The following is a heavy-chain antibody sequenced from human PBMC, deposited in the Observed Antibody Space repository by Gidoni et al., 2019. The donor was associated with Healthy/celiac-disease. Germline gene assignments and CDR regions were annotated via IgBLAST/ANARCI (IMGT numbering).Heavy chain of an antibody. CDR1: GFTFSSYA. V-gene: IGHV3-23*01. CDR2: ISGSGGST. J-gene: IGHJ5*02. Sequence: TASGFTFSSYAMSWVRQAQGKGLEWVSAISGSGGSTYYADSVKGRFTISRDNSKNTLYLQMNSLRAEDTAVYYCAKDAGPAAIACWFDPWGQGTLVTVSS. D-gene: IGHD2-2*02. CDR3: AKDAGPAAIACWFDP.